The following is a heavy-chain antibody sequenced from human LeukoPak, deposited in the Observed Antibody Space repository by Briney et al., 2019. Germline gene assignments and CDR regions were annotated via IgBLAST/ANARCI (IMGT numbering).Heavy chain of an antibody. CDR3: ARDQRDGSGRSRSNYYFDY. CDR2: ISAYNGNT. Sequence: VASVKVSCKASGYTFANYGIGWARQAPGQGLEWMGWISAYNGNTEYAQKFQGRVTMTRDTSTSTAYMELRSLRSDDTAVYYCARDQRDGSGRSRSNYYFDYWGQGTLVTVSS. D-gene: IGHD1-26*01. J-gene: IGHJ4*02. CDR1: GYTFANYG. V-gene: IGHV1-18*01.